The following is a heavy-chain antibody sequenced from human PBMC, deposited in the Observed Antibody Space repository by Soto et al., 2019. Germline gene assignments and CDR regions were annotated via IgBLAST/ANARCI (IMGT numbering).Heavy chain of an antibody. CDR3: VRQVGQLKGDWFDT. V-gene: IGHV2-70*04. J-gene: IGHJ5*02. D-gene: IGHD1-1*01. CDR2: IDWDGDK. Sequence: SGPTLVNPTQTLTLTCAFSGFSLSSTGMRVSWIRQAPGEALELLARIDWDGDKFYSASLKTRLTIFKDTSTKKVVLRMTNMDPVDTATYYCVRQVGQLKGDWFDTWGQ. CDR1: GFSLSSTGMR.